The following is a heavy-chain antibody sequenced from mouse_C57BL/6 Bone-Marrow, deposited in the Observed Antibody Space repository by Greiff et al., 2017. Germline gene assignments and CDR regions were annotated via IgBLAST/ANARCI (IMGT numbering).Heavy chain of an antibody. CDR2: IDPSDSYT. V-gene: IGHV1-69*01. Sequence: QVQLQQPGAELVMPGASVKLSCKASGYTFTSYWMHWVQQRPGQGLEWIGEIDPSDSYTNYHQKFKGKSTLTVDKSSSTAYMQLSSLTSGDSAVYYCARDRDYGSWFAYWGQGTLVTVSA. CDR3: ARDRDYGSWFAY. D-gene: IGHD1-1*01. CDR1: GYTFTSYW. J-gene: IGHJ3*01.